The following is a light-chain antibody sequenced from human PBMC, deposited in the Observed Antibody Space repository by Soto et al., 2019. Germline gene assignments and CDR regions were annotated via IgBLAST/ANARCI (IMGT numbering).Light chain of an antibody. Sequence: DIQLTQSPSTLSASVGDSVTLTCRASQTISSWLAWYQQKPGKAPKLLIYKASTLKSGVPSRFSGSGSGTEFTLTISSLQPDDFATYYCQQYNSYPWTFGQGTKVDIK. CDR2: KAS. CDR3: QQYNSYPWT. V-gene: IGKV1-5*03. CDR1: QTISSW. J-gene: IGKJ1*01.